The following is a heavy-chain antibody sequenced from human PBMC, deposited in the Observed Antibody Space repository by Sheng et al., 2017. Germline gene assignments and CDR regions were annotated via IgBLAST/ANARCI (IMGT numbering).Heavy chain of an antibody. V-gene: IGHV3-30*02. CDR2: IRYDGSNK. J-gene: IGHJ4*02. CDR3: ASTRGGYDHNIDW. D-gene: IGHD5-12*01. CDR1: GFTFSSYG. Sequence: QVQLVESGGGVVQPGGSLRLSCAASGFTFSSYGMHWVRQAPGKGLEWVAFIRYDGSNKYYADSVKGRFTISRDNSKNTLYLQMNSLRAEDTAVYYCASTRGGYDHNIDWWGQGTLVTVSS.